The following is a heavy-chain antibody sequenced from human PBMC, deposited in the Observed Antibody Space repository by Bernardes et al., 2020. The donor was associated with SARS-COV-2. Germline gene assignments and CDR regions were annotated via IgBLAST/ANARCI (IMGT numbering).Heavy chain of an antibody. D-gene: IGHD2-2*01. J-gene: IGHJ5*02. CDR3: ARGYCSSTACPSLNWFDP. CDR2: ISHSGST. CDR1: GGYFRGYY. V-gene: IGHV4-34*01. Sequence: SESLSLTCTVYGGYFRGYYWTWMRQRPGKGLEWIGAISHSGSTKYNPSLKSRVTISVDTSKNQFSLRLSSVTAADTAVYYCARGYCSSTACPSLNWFDPWGQGTLVTVSS.